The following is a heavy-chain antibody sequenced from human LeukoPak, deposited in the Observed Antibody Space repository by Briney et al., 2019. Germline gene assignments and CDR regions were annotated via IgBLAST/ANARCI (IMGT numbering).Heavy chain of an antibody. CDR2: ISAYNGNT. Sequence: ASVKVSCKAFGYTFTSYGISWVRQAPGQGLEWMGWISAYNGNTNYAQKLQGRVTMTTDTSTSTAYMELRSLRSDDTAVYYCARDSLTIFGVVIIAPFNYYYYYGMDVWGQGTTVTVSS. CDR3: ARDSLTIFGVVIIAPFNYYYYYGMDV. D-gene: IGHD3-3*01. V-gene: IGHV1-18*01. CDR1: GYTFTSYG. J-gene: IGHJ6*02.